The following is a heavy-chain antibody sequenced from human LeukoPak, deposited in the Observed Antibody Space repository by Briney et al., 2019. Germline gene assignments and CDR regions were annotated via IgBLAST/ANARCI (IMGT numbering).Heavy chain of an antibody. V-gene: IGHV4-39*07. CDR3: ARDGNYYGSGSPLY. J-gene: IGHJ4*02. D-gene: IGHD3-10*01. CDR1: GGSISSSSYY. Sequence: PSETLPLTCTVSGGSISSSSYYWGWIRQPPGKGLEWIGSIYYSGSTYYNPSLKSRVAISVDTSKNQFSLKLSSVTAADTAVYYCARDGNYYGSGSPLYWGQGTLVTVSS. CDR2: IYYSGST.